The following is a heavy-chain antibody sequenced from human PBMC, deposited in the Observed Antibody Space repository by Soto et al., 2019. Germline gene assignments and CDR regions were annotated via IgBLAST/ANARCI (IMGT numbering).Heavy chain of an antibody. D-gene: IGHD4-4*01. CDR3: CVIKRRDQYSTSGYWFDP. Sequence: GSLRLSCAASGFTFSHAWMSWVRQAPGKGLEWVGRIKSKADGETKDYGAPVRGRFTISRDDSQDILYLHMNSLRIEDTAVYYCCVIKRRDQYSTSGYWFDPWGPGTLVTVSS. CDR2: IKSKADGETK. V-gene: IGHV3-15*01. J-gene: IGHJ5*02. CDR1: GFTFSHAW.